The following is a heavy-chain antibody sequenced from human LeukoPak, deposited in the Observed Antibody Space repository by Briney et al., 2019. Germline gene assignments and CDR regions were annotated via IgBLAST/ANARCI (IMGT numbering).Heavy chain of an antibody. CDR2: ISAYNGNT. Sequence: GASVKVSCKASGYTFINYGINWVRQAPGQGLEWMGWISAYNGNTNYAQSLQGRVTMTTDTSTSTVHMEMRSLTSDDTAVYYCARDLDQYNGRFGGFGHDFWGQGTLVTVSS. D-gene: IGHD3-10*01. CDR1: GYTFINYG. J-gene: IGHJ4*02. V-gene: IGHV1-18*01. CDR3: ARDLDQYNGRFGGFGHDF.